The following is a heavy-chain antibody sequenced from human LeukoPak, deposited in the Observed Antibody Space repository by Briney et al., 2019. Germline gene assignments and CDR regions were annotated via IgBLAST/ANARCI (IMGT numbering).Heavy chain of an antibody. CDR1: GGSISSYY. CDR2: IYTSGST. D-gene: IGHD6-19*01. J-gene: IGHJ2*01. V-gene: IGHV4-4*07. Sequence: PSETLSLTCTVSGGSISSYYWSWIRQPAGKGLEWIGRIYTSGSTNYNPSLKSRVTMSVDTSKNQFSLKLSSVTAADTAVYYCARDQGGIAVAGTHLDLWGRGTLVTVSS. CDR3: ARDQGGIAVAGTHLDL.